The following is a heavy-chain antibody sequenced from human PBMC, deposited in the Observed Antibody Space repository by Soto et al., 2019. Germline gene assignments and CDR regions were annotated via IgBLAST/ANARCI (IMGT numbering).Heavy chain of an antibody. CDR1: GFTFSNSW. V-gene: IGHV3-7*01. J-gene: IGHJ4*02. D-gene: IGHD6-19*01. Sequence: EVQLVESGGGLVQPGGSLRLSCEASGFTFSNSWMSWVRQAPGKGLEWVANIKQDGSEKYYVDSVKGRFTISRDNAKNSLYLQMNSLRAEDTAVYYCAKTPGAGRFLDYWGQGTLVTVSS. CDR3: AKTPGAGRFLDY. CDR2: IKQDGSEK.